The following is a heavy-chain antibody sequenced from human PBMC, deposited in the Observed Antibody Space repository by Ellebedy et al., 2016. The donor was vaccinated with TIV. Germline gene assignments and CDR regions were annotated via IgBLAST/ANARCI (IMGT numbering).Heavy chain of an antibody. J-gene: IGHJ4*02. D-gene: IGHD2-8*01. CDR1: GFTFSRNA. Sequence: GESLKISCATSGFTFSRNAMTWVRQAPGKGLEWVSSITISGDRTNYADSVKGRFTISRDNFKSTLLLQMNTLTAEDTAVYYCATVSGKYYFDSWGQGTLVTVSS. CDR3: ATVSGKYYFDS. V-gene: IGHV3-23*01. CDR2: ITISGDRT.